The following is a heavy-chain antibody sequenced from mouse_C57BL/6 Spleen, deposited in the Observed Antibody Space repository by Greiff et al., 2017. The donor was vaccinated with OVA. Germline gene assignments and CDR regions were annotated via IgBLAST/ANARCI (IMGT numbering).Heavy chain of an antibody. J-gene: IGHJ1*03. CDR2: IDPETGGT. D-gene: IGHD1-1*01. V-gene: IGHV1-15*01. CDR1: GYTFTDYE. Sequence: VQLQQSGAELVRPGASVTLSCKASGYTFTDYEMHWVKQTPVHGLEWIGAIDPETGGTAYSQKFKGKAILTADKSSSTAYMELRSLTSEDSAVYYCTRVYYYGSSARYFDVWGTGTTVTVSS. CDR3: TRVYYYGSSARYFDV.